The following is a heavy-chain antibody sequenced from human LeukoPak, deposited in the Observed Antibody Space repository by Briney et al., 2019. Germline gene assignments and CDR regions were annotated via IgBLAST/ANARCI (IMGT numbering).Heavy chain of an antibody. J-gene: IGHJ6*03. V-gene: IGHV4-59*01. CDR3: ARALHGARGASHYYYYYMDV. CDR2: IYYSGST. Sequence: PSETLSLTCTVSGGSISSYYWSWIRQPPGKGLEWIGYIYYSGSTNYNPSLKSRVTISVDTSKNQFSLKLSSVTAADTAVYYCARALHGARGASHYYYYYMDVWGKGTTVTVSS. CDR1: GGSISSYY. D-gene: IGHD3-10*01.